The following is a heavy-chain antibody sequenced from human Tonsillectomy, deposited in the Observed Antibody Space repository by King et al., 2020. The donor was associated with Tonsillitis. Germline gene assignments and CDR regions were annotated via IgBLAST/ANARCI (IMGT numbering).Heavy chain of an antibody. J-gene: IGHJ5*02. CDR3: ARDPAVADTWGWFDP. V-gene: IGHV4-59*01. Sequence: QLQESGPRLVKPSETLSLICTVSGDSISSYYWSWIRQPPGKGLEWIGYIYYSGSTNYNPSLKSRVTISVDTSKNQFSLKLSSVTAADTAIYHCARDPAVADTWGWFDPWGQGTLVTVSS. D-gene: IGHD6-19*01. CDR1: GDSISSYY. CDR2: IYYSGST.